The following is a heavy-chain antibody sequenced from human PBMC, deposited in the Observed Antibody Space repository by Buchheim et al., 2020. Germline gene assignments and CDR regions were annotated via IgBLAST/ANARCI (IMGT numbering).Heavy chain of an antibody. Sequence: QVQLVESGGGVVQPGRSLRLSCAASGFTFSSYAMHWVRQAPGKGLEWVAVISYDGSNKYYADSVKGRFTLSRDNSKNTLYLQMNSLRAEDTAVYYCASLFGVVIIDWFDPWGQGTL. CDR2: ISYDGSNK. CDR1: GFTFSSYA. V-gene: IGHV3-30*04. J-gene: IGHJ5*02. CDR3: ASLFGVVIIDWFDP. D-gene: IGHD3-3*01.